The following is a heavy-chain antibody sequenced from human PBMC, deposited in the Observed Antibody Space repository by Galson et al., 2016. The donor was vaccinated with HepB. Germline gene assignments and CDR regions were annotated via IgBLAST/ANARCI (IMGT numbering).Heavy chain of an antibody. J-gene: IGHJ5*02. CDR1: GYTFTNYA. V-gene: IGHV1-3*01. CDR3: VRDHYDSSGYPNNWFDP. CDR2: INAGNGNT. Sequence: SVKVSCKASGYTFTNYAMHWVRQAPGQRLEWMGWINAGNGNTKYSQKFQGRVTITRDTSASTAYMELSSLRSEDTAVYYCVRDHYDSSGYPNNWFDPWGQGTLVTVSS. D-gene: IGHD3-22*01.